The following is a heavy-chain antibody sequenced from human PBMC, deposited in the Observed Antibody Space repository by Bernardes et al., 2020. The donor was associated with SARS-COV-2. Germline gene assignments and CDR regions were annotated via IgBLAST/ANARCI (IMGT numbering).Heavy chain of an antibody. Sequence: GGSLRLSCAASGFTFSSYSMHWVRQAPGKGLEWVAVIWYDGSNKYYADSVKGRFTISRDNSKNTLYLQMNSLRAEDTAVYYCARDGLWFGDPDAFDIWGQGTMVTVSS. D-gene: IGHD3-10*01. CDR1: GFTFSSYS. J-gene: IGHJ3*02. CDR3: ARDGLWFGDPDAFDI. CDR2: IWYDGSNK. V-gene: IGHV3-33*01.